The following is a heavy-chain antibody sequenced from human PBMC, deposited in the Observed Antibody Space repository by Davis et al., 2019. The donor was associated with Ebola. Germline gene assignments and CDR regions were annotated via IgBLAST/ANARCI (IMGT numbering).Heavy chain of an antibody. V-gene: IGHV1-2*02. D-gene: IGHD1-26*01. Sequence: ASVQVSCKASGFTFTDYYMHWARQAPGQGLEWLGWIKLNSGGTNYAQRFQDRVTMTRDTSISTAYMELSSLTSDDTAVYYCAGDLSGDNILCPDYWGQGTLVTVSS. J-gene: IGHJ4*02. CDR1: GFTFTDYY. CDR3: AGDLSGDNILCPDY. CDR2: IKLNSGGT.